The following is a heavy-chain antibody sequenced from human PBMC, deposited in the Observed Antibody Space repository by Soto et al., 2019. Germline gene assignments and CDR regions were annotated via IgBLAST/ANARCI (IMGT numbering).Heavy chain of an antibody. CDR2: INPNSGGT. J-gene: IGHJ6*02. V-gene: IGHV1-2*04. CDR3: ARGIEVADGSWYYGMDV. D-gene: IGHD2-15*01. CDR1: GYPFTGYY. Sequence: XFVKVSCTASGYPFTGYYMHWVRQAPGQGLEWMGWINPNSGGTNYAQKFQGWVTMTRDTSISTAYMELSRLRSDDTAVYYCARGIEVADGSWYYGMDVWGQGTTVTVSS.